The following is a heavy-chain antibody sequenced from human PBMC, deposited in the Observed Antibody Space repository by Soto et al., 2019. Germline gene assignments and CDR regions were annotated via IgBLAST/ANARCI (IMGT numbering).Heavy chain of an antibody. CDR3: ARFGYGSGSYSVSY. Sequence: QVQLVQSGAEVKKPGSSVKVSCKASGGTFSSYTISWVRQAPGQGLEWMGRIIPILGIANYAQKFQGRVMITADKSTSTAYMELSSLRSEDTAVYYCARFGYGSGSYSVSYWGQGTLVTVSS. D-gene: IGHD3-10*01. J-gene: IGHJ4*02. CDR2: IIPILGIA. CDR1: GGTFSSYT. V-gene: IGHV1-69*02.